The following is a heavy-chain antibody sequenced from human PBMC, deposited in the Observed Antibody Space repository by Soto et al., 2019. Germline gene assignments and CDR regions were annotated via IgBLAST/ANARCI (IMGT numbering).Heavy chain of an antibody. CDR3: AKDPFLSD. D-gene: IGHD2-21*01. CDR2: ISYDGSNQ. V-gene: IGHV3-30*18. Sequence: QVQLVESGGGVVQPGRSLRLSCAASGFTFSSYGMHWVRQAPGKGLEWVAVISYDGSNQYYADSVKGRFTISRDNSKNTLYLQMNSLRAEDTAVYYCAKDPFLSDWGQGPLVTVSS. CDR1: GFTFSSYG. J-gene: IGHJ4*02.